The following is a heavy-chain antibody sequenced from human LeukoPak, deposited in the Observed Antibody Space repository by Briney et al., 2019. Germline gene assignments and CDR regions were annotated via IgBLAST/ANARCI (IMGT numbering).Heavy chain of an antibody. CDR1: GGSISSGGYY. J-gene: IGHJ5*02. Sequence: SETLSLTCTVSGGSISSGGYYWSWIRQHPGKGLEWTGYIYYSGSTSYNPSLKSRVSISVDTSKNQFSLKLSSVTAADTAVYFCARHNYYDSSGPFRFDPWGQGTLVTVSS. CDR2: IYYSGST. CDR3: ARHNYYDSSGPFRFDP. D-gene: IGHD3-22*01. V-gene: IGHV4-31*03.